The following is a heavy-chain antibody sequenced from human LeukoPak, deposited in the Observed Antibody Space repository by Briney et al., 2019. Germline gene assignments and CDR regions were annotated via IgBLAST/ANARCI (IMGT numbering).Heavy chain of an antibody. V-gene: IGHV3-7*01. J-gene: IGHJ4*02. CDR3: ARVGKNGWDFDH. CDR1: GFTFSDYY. Sequence: GGSLRLSCAASGFTFSDYYMSWIRQAPGKGLEWVANIIEGGDVKYYVDSVKGRFIISRDNTKNSVYLQMTSLRADDTSVYYCARVGKNGWDFDHWGQGTLVTVSS. CDR2: IIEGGDVK. D-gene: IGHD6-19*01.